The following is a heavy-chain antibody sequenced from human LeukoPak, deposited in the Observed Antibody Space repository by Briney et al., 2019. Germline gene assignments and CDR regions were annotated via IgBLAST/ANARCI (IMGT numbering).Heavy chain of an antibody. V-gene: IGHV4-34*01. CDR2: INHSGST. J-gene: IGHJ4*02. CDR3: ARGYDSSAYYPFNY. CDR1: GGSFSGYY. D-gene: IGHD3-22*01. Sequence: SETLSLTCAVYGGSFSGYYWSWIRQPPGKGLEWIGEINHSGSTNYNPSLKSRVTISVDTSKNQFSLMLSSVTAADTAVYYCARGYDSSAYYPFNYWGQGTLVTVSS.